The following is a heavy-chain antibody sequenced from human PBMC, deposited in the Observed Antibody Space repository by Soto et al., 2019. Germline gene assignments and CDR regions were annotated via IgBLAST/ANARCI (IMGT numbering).Heavy chain of an antibody. CDR3: ARGQWEFRFNP. Sequence: QVHLQQWGAGLLKPSETLSLTCAVYGGSFSGYYWSWVRQPPGKGLEWLGEINHSGGTNYNPSLKVRVTISVDPFKNHFSLRMMSATAADTAIYFWARGQWEFRFNPGGQGTLVTASS. J-gene: IGHJ5*02. CDR2: INHSGGT. CDR1: GGSFSGYY. D-gene: IGHD1-26*01. V-gene: IGHV4-34*01.